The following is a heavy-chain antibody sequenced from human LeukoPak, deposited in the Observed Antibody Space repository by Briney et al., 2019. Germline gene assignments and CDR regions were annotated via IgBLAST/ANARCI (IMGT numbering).Heavy chain of an antibody. D-gene: IGHD6-19*01. Sequence: GGSLRPSCAASGFTFSSYAMSWVRQAPGKGLEWVSVISGSGDNTYYADSVEGRFTISRDNSRNTLYLQMNSLRADDTAVYYCAKSASGWYLSYFDLWGRGTLATVSS. CDR1: GFTFSSYA. CDR2: ISGSGDNT. J-gene: IGHJ2*01. V-gene: IGHV3-23*01. CDR3: AKSASGWYLSYFDL.